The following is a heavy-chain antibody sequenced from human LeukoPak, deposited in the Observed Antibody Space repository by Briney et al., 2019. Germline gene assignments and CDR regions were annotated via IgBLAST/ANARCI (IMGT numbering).Heavy chain of an antibody. CDR2: IYYSGST. Sequence: SETLSLTCAVSNYSISNGYYWGWIRQPPGKGLEWIGSIYYSGSTYYNPSLKSRVTISVDTSKNQFSLKLSSVTAADTAVYYCARQDYDFWSGYPFVDYWGQGTLVTVSS. J-gene: IGHJ4*02. D-gene: IGHD3-3*01. CDR1: NYSISNGYY. CDR3: ARQDYDFWSGYPFVDY. V-gene: IGHV4-38-2*01.